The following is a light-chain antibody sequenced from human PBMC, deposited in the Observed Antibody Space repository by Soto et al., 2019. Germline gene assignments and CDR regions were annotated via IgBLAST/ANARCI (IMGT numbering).Light chain of an antibody. J-gene: IGKJ3*01. V-gene: IGKV3-20*01. CDR3: QQHGSWGIT. Sequence: IVLTQSPGTLSLSPWESATLSCRASQSVSSNSLAWHQQKPGQAPRLLMYAASSRAAGIPDRFSGSGSGTDFTLTISRLEPEDFAVYYCQQHGSWGITFGPGTKVDI. CDR2: AAS. CDR1: QSVSSNS.